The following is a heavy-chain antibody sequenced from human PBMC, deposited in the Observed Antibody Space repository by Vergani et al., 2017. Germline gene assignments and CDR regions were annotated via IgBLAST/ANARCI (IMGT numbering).Heavy chain of an antibody. CDR1: GGTFSSYA. Sequence: QVQLVQSGAEVKKPGSSVKVSCKASGGTFSSYAISWVRQAPGQGLEWMGGISPIFGTAKYAQKFQGRVTITADKSTSTAYMGLSSLRSEDTAVYYCARSSEGYSGSYYGDYYYYGMDVWGQGTTVTVSS. V-gene: IGHV1-69*06. J-gene: IGHJ6*02. CDR2: ISPIFGTA. CDR3: ARSSEGYSGSYYGDYYYYGMDV. D-gene: IGHD1-26*01.